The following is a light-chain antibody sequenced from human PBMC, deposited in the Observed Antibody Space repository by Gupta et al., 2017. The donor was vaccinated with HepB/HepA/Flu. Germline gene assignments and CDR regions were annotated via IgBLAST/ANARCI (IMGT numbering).Light chain of an antibody. CDR3: SSYAGSNKI. J-gene: IGLJ2*01. Sequence: QSALTQPPSASRSPGQSVTISCTATSSDVGGYNYVSWYKQHPGKAPKLMIYEVSKRPSGVPDRFSGSKSGNTASLTVSGLQAEDEDDYYCSSYAGSNKIFGGGTKLTVL. CDR1: SSDVGGYNY. V-gene: IGLV2-8*01. CDR2: EVS.